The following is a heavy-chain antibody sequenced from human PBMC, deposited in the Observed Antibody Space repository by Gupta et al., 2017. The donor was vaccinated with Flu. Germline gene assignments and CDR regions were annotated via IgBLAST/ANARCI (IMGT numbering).Heavy chain of an antibody. CDR3: ARVRYQLLMSP. D-gene: IGHD2-8*01. Sequence: GGSFSEYYGSGGRQAPGKGLEWIGEINYSGATNYNPSLKSRVTISVDTSKNQFSLKLRSLTAADTALYYCARVRYQLLMSPWGQGTLVTVSS. CDR2: INYSGAT. J-gene: IGHJ5*02. V-gene: IGHV4-34*01. CDR1: GGSFSEYY.